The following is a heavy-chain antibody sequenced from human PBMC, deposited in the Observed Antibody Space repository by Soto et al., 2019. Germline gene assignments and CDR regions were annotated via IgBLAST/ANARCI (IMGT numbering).Heavy chain of an antibody. CDR3: ASYSAVVAAARGAFFDY. J-gene: IGHJ4*02. CDR1: GGSIISGDYY. V-gene: IGHV4-31*03. CDR2: IYSSGST. Sequence: PSETLSLTCTVSGGSIISGDYYWSWIRQHPGKGLEWIGYIYSSGSTYYNPSLKSRVTISVDTSKNQFSLKLSSVTAADTAVYYCASYSAVVAAARGAFFDYWGQGTMVAVSS. D-gene: IGHD2-15*01.